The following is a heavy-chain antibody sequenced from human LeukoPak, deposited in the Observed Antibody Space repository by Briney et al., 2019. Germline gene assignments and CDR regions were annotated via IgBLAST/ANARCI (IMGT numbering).Heavy chain of an antibody. D-gene: IGHD2-8*01. V-gene: IGHV3-21*06. J-gene: IGHJ4*02. CDR1: GFTFSSYS. CDR2: ISSSSDYI. CDR3: TRGTDGLWDF. Sequence: PGGSLRLSCAASGFTFSSYSMNWVRQAPGKGLEWVSSISSSSDYIFYADSVKGRFTISRDNAKNSLYLQMNSLRAEDTAVYYCTRGTDGLWDFWGQGTLVTVSS.